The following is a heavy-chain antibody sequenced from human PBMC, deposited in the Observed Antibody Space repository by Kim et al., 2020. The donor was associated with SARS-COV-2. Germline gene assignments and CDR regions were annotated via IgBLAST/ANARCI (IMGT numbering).Heavy chain of an antibody. CDR3: ARGLGYYDSSGYYWYFDY. CDR2: INHSGST. J-gene: IGHJ4*02. V-gene: IGHV4-34*01. CDR1: GGSFSGYY. D-gene: IGHD3-22*01. Sequence: SETLSLTCAVYGGSFSGYYWSWICQPPGKGLEWMGEINHSGSTNYNPSLKSRVTISVDTSKNQFSLKLSSVTAADTAVYYCARGLGYYDSSGYYWYFDYWGQGTLVTVSS.